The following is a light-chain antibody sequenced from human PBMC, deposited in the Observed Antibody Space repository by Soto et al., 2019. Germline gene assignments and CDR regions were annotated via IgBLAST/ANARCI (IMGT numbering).Light chain of an antibody. J-gene: IGKJ1*01. CDR1: QSVSFC. CDR3: QQYNKWSLT. V-gene: IGKV3D-15*01. Sequence: ENVLTQSPGTLSLSPGGRATLSCRASQSVSFCLAWYHQKPAQAPRLLIYNASRRASGIPVRFSGSGSETEFTLTISGLQSGDFTVYYCQQYNKWSLTFGQGTKVDIK. CDR2: NAS.